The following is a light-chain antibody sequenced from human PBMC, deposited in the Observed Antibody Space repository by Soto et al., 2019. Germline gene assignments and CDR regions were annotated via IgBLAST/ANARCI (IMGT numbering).Light chain of an antibody. CDR2: DAS. Sequence: DIVLTQSPATLSLTPGQGASLSCRASKSVGGDLVWYQQHPGQAPRLLIYDASNRATGIPPRFSGSGSGTDFTLTINTLEPEDFAVYYCQQYGSSPLFSFGPGTKVDIK. V-gene: IGKV3-20*01. CDR3: QQYGSSPLFS. CDR1: KSVGGD. J-gene: IGKJ3*01.